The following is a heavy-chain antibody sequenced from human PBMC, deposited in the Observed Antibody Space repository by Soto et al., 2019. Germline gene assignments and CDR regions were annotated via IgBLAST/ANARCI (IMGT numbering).Heavy chain of an antibody. CDR2: ISYDGSNK. D-gene: IGHD2-21*02. CDR1: GFTFSSYA. CDR3: AREVIVVVTAPAFDI. Sequence: QVQLVESGGGVVQPGRSLRLSCAASGFTFSSYAMHWVRQAPGKGLEWVAVISYDGSNKYYADTVKGRFTISRDNSKNTLYLQMTRLRAEDTAVYYCAREVIVVVTAPAFDIWGQGTMVTVSS. V-gene: IGHV3-30-3*01. J-gene: IGHJ3*02.